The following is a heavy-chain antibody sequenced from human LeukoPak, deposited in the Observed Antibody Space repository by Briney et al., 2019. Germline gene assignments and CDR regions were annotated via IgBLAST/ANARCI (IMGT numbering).Heavy chain of an antibody. J-gene: IGHJ4*02. D-gene: IGHD2-15*01. CDR1: GGSIRYYY. CDR2: IYYNGST. Sequence: SSETLSLTCTVSGGSIRYYYWSWIRQSPGKGLEWIGYIYYNGSTNYNPSPKSRVTISVGMSKNQFSLKMSSVTAADTAVYYCARKGGLFDYWGQGRLVTVSS. V-gene: IGHV4-59*01. CDR3: ARKGGLFDY.